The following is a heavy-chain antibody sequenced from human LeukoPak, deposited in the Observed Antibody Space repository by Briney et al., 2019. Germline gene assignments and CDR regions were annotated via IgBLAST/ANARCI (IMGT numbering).Heavy chain of an antibody. Sequence: GGSLRLSCAASGFTFSSYAMHWVRQAPGKGLEWVAVISYDGSNKYYADSVMGRFTISRDNSKNTLYLQMNSLRAEDTAVYYCARGGGGYSYDLEPEFDYWGQGTLVTVSS. D-gene: IGHD5-18*01. J-gene: IGHJ4*02. CDR3: ARGGGGYSYDLEPEFDY. V-gene: IGHV3-30-3*01. CDR2: ISYDGSNK. CDR1: GFTFSSYA.